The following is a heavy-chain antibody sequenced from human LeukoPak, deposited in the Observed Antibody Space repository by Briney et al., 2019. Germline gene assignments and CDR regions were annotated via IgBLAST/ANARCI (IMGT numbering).Heavy chain of an antibody. CDR3: AGGYGYFDY. CDR2: ISHDGSNK. J-gene: IGHJ4*02. V-gene: IGHV3-30-3*01. Sequence: GGSLRLSCAASGFTFSSYAMHWVRQAPGKGLEWVAVISHDGSNKCYADSVKGRFTISRDNFKNTLYLQMNSLRAEDTAVYYCAGGYGYFDYWGQGTLVTVSS. D-gene: IGHD3-10*01. CDR1: GFTFSSYA.